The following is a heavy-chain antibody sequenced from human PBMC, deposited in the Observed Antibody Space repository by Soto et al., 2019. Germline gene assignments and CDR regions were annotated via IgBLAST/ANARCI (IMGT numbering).Heavy chain of an antibody. CDR1: GGSISSGGYY. V-gene: IGHV4-31*03. Sequence: SETLSLTCTVSGGSISSGGYYWSWIRQYPGKGLEWIGYIYYSGSTYYNPSLKSRVTISVDTSKNQFSLKLSSVTAADTAVYYCARNGYDFWSGYYDYWGQGTLVTVSS. CDR2: IYYSGST. D-gene: IGHD3-3*01. J-gene: IGHJ4*02. CDR3: ARNGYDFWSGYYDY.